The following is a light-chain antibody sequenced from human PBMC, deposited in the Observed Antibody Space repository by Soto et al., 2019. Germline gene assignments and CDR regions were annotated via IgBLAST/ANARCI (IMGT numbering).Light chain of an antibody. CDR1: QSVSSY. CDR2: DAS. CDR3: QHRSNWPTT. J-gene: IGKJ5*01. Sequence: EIVLTQSPATLSLSPGERATLSCRASQSVSSYLAWYQQKPGQAPRPLIYDASNRATGIPARFSGSGSGTDFTLTISSLEPEDFAVYYCQHRSNWPTTFGQGTRLEIK. V-gene: IGKV3-11*01.